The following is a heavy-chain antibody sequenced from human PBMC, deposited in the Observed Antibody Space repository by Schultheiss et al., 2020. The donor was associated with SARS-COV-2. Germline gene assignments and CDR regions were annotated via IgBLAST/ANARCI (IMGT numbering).Heavy chain of an antibody. CDR1: GGTFSSYA. Sequence: ASVKVSCKASGGTFSSYAISWVRQAPGQGLEWMGRINPNSGGTNYAQKFQGRVTMTRDTSISTAYMELSRLRSDDTAVYYCARDPDSGGYYWGQGTLVTVSS. CDR2: INPNSGGT. CDR3: ARDPDSGGYY. J-gene: IGHJ4*02. V-gene: IGHV1-2*06. D-gene: IGHD2-15*01.